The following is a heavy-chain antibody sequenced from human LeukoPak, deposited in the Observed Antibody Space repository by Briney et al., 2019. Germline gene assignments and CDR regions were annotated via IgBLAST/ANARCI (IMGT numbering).Heavy chain of an antibody. D-gene: IGHD1-26*01. V-gene: IGHV3-33*08. CDR3: AREGGSYLYYYYGMDV. Sequence: GGSLRLSCAASGFTFSSYSMNWVRQAPGKGLGWVAVIWYDGSNKYYADSVKGRFTISRDNSKNTLYLQMNSLRAEDTAVYYCAREGGSYLYYYYGMDVWGQGTTVTVSS. J-gene: IGHJ6*02. CDR1: GFTFSSYS. CDR2: IWYDGSNK.